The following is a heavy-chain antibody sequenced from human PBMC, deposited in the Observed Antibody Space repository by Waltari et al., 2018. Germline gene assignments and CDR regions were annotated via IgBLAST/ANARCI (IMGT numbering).Heavy chain of an antibody. CDR1: GGTFSSYA. CDR3: ARDLGGSSWRGDAFDI. V-gene: IGHV1-69*05. D-gene: IGHD6-13*01. J-gene: IGHJ3*02. CDR2: IIPIFGTA. Sequence: QVQLVQSGAEVKKPGSSVKVSCKASGGTFSSYAISWVRQAPGQGLEWMGRIIPIFGTANYAQKFQGRVTITTDESTSTAYMELSSLRSEDTAVYYCARDLGGSSWRGDAFDIWGQGTMVTVSS.